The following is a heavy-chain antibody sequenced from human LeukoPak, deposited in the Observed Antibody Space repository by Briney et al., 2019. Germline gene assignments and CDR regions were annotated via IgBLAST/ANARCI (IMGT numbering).Heavy chain of an antibody. CDR3: ARDLGWFDP. V-gene: IGHV6-1*01. J-gene: IGHJ5*02. CDR2: TYYRSKWYS. CDR1: GDSISSNSVA. Sequence: SQTLSLTCAISGDSISSNSVAWNRIRQSPSRGPEWLGRTYYRSKWYSDYAVSVKSRITINPDTSKNQFSLHLNSVTPEDTAVYYCARDLGWFDPWGQGTVVTVSS.